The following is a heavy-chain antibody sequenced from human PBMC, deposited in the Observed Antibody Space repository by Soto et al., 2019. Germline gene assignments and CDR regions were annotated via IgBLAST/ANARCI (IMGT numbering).Heavy chain of an antibody. V-gene: IGHV3-33*01. D-gene: IGHD4-17*01. Sequence: GSLILSCAASGFTFSSYVMHWVRQAPGKGLEWVAVIWYDGSNKYYADSVKGRFTISRDNSKNTLYLQMNSLRAEDTAVYYCARSYGDYPLSHFDYWGQGTLVTVSS. J-gene: IGHJ4*02. CDR3: ARSYGDYPLSHFDY. CDR1: GFTFSSYV. CDR2: IWYDGSNK.